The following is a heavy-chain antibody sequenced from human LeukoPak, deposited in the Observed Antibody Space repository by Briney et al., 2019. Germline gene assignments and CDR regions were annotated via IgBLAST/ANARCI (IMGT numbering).Heavy chain of an antibody. Sequence: GGTLRLSCAATGFSFSSYALSLVRQAPGKGLEWVSAISSGGDRTYYADSVTGRFTISRDNPKNMLFLQMSSLRAEDAAMYYCTREAIATGYAYDWGQGTLVTVFS. CDR2: ISSGGDRT. CDR3: TREAIATGYAYD. CDR1: GFSFSSYA. J-gene: IGHJ4*02. D-gene: IGHD3-16*01. V-gene: IGHV3-23*01.